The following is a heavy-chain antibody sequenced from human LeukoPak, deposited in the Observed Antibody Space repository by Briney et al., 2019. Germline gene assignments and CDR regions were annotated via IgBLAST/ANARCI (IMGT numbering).Heavy chain of an antibody. CDR2: ISWSSDNF. J-gene: IGHJ3*01. CDR1: GFTFNDYA. D-gene: IGHD3-10*01. Sequence: GGSLRLSCAASGFTFNDYAMHWVRQTPGKGLEWVSGISWSSDNFGYADSVKGRFTISRDNARNTLYLQMNSLTSEDMALYYCTRDVTPFGSGTSNGGLDSWGQGTMVTVSA. V-gene: IGHV3-9*03. CDR3: TRDVTPFGSGTSNGGLDS.